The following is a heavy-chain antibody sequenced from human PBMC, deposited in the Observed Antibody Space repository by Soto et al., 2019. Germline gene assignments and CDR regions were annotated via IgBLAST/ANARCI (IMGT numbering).Heavy chain of an antibody. Sequence: GESLKISCKGSGYSFTSYWIGWVRQMPGKGLEWMGIIYPGDSDTRYSPSFQGQVTISADKSISTAYLQWSSLKASDTAVYYCTTEGPSSSWYQNPYYYGMDAWGQGTTVTVSS. CDR3: TTEGPSSSWYQNPYYYGMDA. CDR1: GYSFTSYW. D-gene: IGHD6-13*01. CDR2: IYPGDSDT. J-gene: IGHJ6*02. V-gene: IGHV5-51*01.